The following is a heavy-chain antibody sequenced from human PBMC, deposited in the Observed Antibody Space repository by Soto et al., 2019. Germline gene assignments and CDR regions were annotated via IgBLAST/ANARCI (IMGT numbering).Heavy chain of an antibody. J-gene: IGHJ5*02. CDR1: GFPFSSYA. V-gene: IGHV3-30-3*01. Sequence: PGGSLRLFCAASGFPFSSYAMHWVRHAPGKGLAWVAIISYDGSNKYYADSVKGRFTIPRDNAKNSLYLQMNSLRAEDTAVYYCARLVRSYYKQGWFDPWGQGTLVTVSS. CDR3: ARLVRSYYKQGWFDP. CDR2: ISYDGSNK. D-gene: IGHD3-10*01.